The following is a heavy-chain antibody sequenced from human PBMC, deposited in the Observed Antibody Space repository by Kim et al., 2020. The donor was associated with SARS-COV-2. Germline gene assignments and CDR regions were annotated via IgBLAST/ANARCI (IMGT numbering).Heavy chain of an antibody. V-gene: IGHV3-30*18. CDR1: GFTFSSYG. Sequence: GGSLRLSCAASGFTFSSYGMHWVRQAPGKGLEWVAVISYDGSNKYYADSVKGRFTISRDNSKNTLYLQMNSLRAEDTAVYYCANDIAAAGTDDNYYYYGMDVWSQGTTVTVSS. CDR2: ISYDGSNK. J-gene: IGHJ6*02. D-gene: IGHD6-13*01. CDR3: ANDIAAAGTDDNYYYYGMDV.